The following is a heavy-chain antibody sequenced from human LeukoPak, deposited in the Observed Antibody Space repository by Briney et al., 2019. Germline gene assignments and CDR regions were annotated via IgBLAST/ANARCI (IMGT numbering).Heavy chain of an antibody. CDR3: AREPVTTFYYFDY. CDR1: GGSVSSGSYY. Sequence: PSETLSLTCTVSGGSVSSGSYYWSWIRQPPGKGLEWIGYIYYSGSTNYNLSLKSRVTISVDTSKNQFSLKLSSVTAADTAVYYCAREPVTTFYYFDYWGQGTLVTVSS. V-gene: IGHV4-61*01. J-gene: IGHJ4*02. D-gene: IGHD4-17*01. CDR2: IYYSGST.